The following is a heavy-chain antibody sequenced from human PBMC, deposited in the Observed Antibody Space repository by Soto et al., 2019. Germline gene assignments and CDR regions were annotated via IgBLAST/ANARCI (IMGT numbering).Heavy chain of an antibody. D-gene: IGHD6-13*01. Sequence: QVQLQESGPGLMKPSGTLSLICSVSGESVGRGTNYWSWVRQAPGRGLEWIGYIFDAATAIYNPSSKTRASISQGAANIQVSLKLTSVTVADTAIYYCARDRRCRADGFIYYYGMEVWGQGTSVTVSS. J-gene: IGHJ6*02. CDR1: GESVGRGTNY. CDR2: IFDAATA. CDR3: ARDRRCRADGFIYYYGMEV. V-gene: IGHV4-61*01.